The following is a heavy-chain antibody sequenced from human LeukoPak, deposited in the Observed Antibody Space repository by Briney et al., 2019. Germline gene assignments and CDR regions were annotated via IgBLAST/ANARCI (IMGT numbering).Heavy chain of an antibody. D-gene: IGHD2-2*01. Sequence: ASVKVSCKASGYTFTSYGISWVRQAPGQGLEWMGWISAYNGNTNYAQKLQGRVTMTTDTSTSTAYMELRSLRSDDTAVYYCARDWVVVPAARGYFDYWGQGTLATVSS. V-gene: IGHV1-18*01. CDR1: GYTFTSYG. CDR2: ISAYNGNT. J-gene: IGHJ4*02. CDR3: ARDWVVVPAARGYFDY.